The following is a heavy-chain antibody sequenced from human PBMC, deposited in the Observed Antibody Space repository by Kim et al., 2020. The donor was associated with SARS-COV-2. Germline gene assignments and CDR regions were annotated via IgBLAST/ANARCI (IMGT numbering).Heavy chain of an antibody. D-gene: IGHD6-13*01. CDR2: ISYDGSNK. CDR1: GFTFSSYA. V-gene: IGHV3-30-3*01. J-gene: IGHJ4*02. CDR3: AREGHYSSSWYIYFDY. Sequence: GGSLRLSCAASGFTFSSYAMHWVRQAPGKGLEWVAVISYDGSNKYYADSVKGRFTISRDNSKNTLYLQMNSLRAEDTAVYYCAREGHYSSSWYIYFDYWGQRTLVTVSS.